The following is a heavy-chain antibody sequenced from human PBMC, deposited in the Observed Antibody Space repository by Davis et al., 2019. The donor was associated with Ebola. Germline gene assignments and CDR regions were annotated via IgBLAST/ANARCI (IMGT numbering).Heavy chain of an antibody. J-gene: IGHJ6*02. CDR1: GFTFSSYG. CDR3: AGGYSYDLLVYYGMDV. D-gene: IGHD5-18*01. Sequence: GESLKISCAASGFTFSSYGMHWVRQAPGKGLEWVAFIRYDGSNKYYADSVKSRFTISRDNSKNTLYLQMNSLRAEDTAVYYCAGGYSYDLLVYYGMDVWGQGTTVTVSS. CDR2: IRYDGSNK. V-gene: IGHV3-30*02.